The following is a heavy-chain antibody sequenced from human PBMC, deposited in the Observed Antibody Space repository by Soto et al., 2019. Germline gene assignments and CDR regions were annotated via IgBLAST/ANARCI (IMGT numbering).Heavy chain of an antibody. CDR3: AREGVPMGNEYGSGSYDY. D-gene: IGHD3-10*01. J-gene: IGHJ4*02. CDR2: ISSTGDYI. V-gene: IGHV3-21*01. CDR1: GFIFSSHN. Sequence: KTGGSLRLSCAASGFIFSSHNMSWVRQAPGKGLEWVSVISSTGDYINYADSVKGRFTISRDNAKNALYLQMISPRAEDTAVYYCAREGVPMGNEYGSGSYDYWGQGILVTVSS.